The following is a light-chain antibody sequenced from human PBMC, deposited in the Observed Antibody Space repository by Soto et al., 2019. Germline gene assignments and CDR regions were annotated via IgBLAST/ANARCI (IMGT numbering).Light chain of an antibody. J-gene: IGKJ4*01. V-gene: IGKV3-20*01. CDR1: QTVSTNY. Sequence: EIVLTQSPATLSLSPGERATLSCRASQTVSTNYLAWYQQKPGQAPRLLIYGASSRATGIPDRFSGSGSGTDFTLTISRLEPEDFAVYYCQQYGSSPLTFGGGPRWIS. CDR2: GAS. CDR3: QQYGSSPLT.